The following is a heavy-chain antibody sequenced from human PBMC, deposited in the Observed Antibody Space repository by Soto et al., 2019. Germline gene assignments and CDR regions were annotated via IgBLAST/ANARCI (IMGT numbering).Heavy chain of an antibody. J-gene: IGHJ1*01. D-gene: IGHD4-17*01. CDR2: ISGSGGST. CDR1: GFTFSSYA. V-gene: IGHV3-23*01. Sequence: PGGSLRLSCAASGFTFSSYAMSWVRQAPGKGLEWVSAISGSGGSTYYADSVKGRFTISRDNSKNTLYLQMNSLRAEDTAVYYCAKAPTGSDYAEYFQHWGQGTLVTVSS. CDR3: AKAPTGSDYAEYFQH.